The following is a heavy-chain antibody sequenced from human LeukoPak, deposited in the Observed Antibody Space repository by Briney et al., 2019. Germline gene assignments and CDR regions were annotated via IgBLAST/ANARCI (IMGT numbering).Heavy chain of an antibody. CDR1: GYTFTSYG. J-gene: IGHJ5*02. Sequence: VASVKVSCKASGYTFTSYGISWVRQAPGQGLEWMGWISAYNGNTNYAQKLQGRVTMTTDTSTSTAYMELRSLRSDDTAVYYCAKHHPPTYYYDSSGYPFDPWGQGTLVTVSS. CDR2: ISAYNGNT. CDR3: AKHHPPTYYYDSSGYPFDP. D-gene: IGHD3-22*01. V-gene: IGHV1-18*01.